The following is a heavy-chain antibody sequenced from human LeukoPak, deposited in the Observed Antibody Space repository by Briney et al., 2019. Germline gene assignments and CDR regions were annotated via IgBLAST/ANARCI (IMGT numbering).Heavy chain of an antibody. CDR3: ARSGDIVVVVAAIDY. D-gene: IGHD2-15*01. V-gene: IGHV3-21*01. Sequence: GGSLRLSCAASGFTFSGYWMTWVRQGPGKGLEWVSSISSSSSYIYYADSVKGRFTISRDNAKNSLYLQMNSLRAEDTAVYYCARSGDIVVVVAAIDYWGQGTLVTVSS. CDR1: GFTFSGYW. CDR2: ISSSSSYI. J-gene: IGHJ4*02.